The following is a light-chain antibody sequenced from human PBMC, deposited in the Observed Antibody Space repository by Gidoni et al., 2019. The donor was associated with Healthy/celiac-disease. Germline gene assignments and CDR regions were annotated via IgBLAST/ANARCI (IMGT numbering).Light chain of an antibody. CDR1: QSLVYSDANTY. Sequence: DVVMTQSPLALPVTLGQPASLSCRSSQSLVYSDANTYLNWCQQRPGQSPRRLIYKVSNRDSEVPDRVSGGGSGTDFTLKVSRVEAEDVVVYCCMQGTTFGEXTKVENK. V-gene: IGKV2-30*01. J-gene: IGKJ1*01. CDR2: KVS. CDR3: MQGTT.